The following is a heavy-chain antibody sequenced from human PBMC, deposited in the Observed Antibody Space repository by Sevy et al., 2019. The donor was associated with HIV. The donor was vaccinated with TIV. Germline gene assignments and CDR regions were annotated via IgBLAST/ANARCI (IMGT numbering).Heavy chain of an antibody. V-gene: IGHV4-30-4*01. CDR2: IYYSGST. J-gene: IGHJ4*02. D-gene: IGHD4-17*01. CDR1: GGSISSGDYY. CDR3: AREGPDYGDPRPRHDDYFDY. Sequence: SETLSLTCTVSGGSISSGDYYWSWIRQPPGKGLEWIGYIYYSGSTYYNPSLKCRVTISVDTSKYQFSLKQSSVTAADTAVYYCAREGPDYGDPRPRHDDYFDYWGQGTLVTVSS.